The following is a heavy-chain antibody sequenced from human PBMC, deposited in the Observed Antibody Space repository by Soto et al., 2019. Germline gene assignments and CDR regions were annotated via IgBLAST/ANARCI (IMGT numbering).Heavy chain of an antibody. V-gene: IGHV4-59*01. CDR3: ARGHLGIKTTGTWYDFHY. CDR1: GDSISSYY. D-gene: IGHD2-15*01. Sequence: SETLSLTCTVSGDSISSYYWTWIRQPPGKGLEYIGYIYYSGRTYYNPSLKSRVTISVDTSKNQFSLKLSSVTAADTAVYYCARGHLGIKTTGTWYDFHYWGQGTMVTVST. CDR2: IYYSGRT. J-gene: IGHJ4*02.